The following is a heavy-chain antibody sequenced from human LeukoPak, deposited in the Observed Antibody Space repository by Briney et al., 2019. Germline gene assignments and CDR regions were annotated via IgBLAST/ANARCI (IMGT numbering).Heavy chain of an antibody. J-gene: IGHJ4*02. V-gene: IGHV3-66*02. CDR1: GFSFSTYS. D-gene: IGHD1-1*01. CDR3: AASGYYFDF. CDR2: IYIGDTT. Sequence: GGSLRLSCTASGFSFSTYSMNWVRQAPGKGLEWVTVIYIGDTTYYADSVKGRFSISRDNSKNTLYLQMDSLRAEDTAVYYCAASGYYFDFWGQGTLVTVSS.